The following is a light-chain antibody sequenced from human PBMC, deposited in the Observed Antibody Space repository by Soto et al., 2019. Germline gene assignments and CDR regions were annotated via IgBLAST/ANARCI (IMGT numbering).Light chain of an antibody. CDR3: SSFTGSSYV. Sequence: QSVLTQPASVSGSPGQSITISCTGTSSDVGNNNYVSWYQQNPGKAPKVMICDVTNRPSGVSNRFSGSKSGKTASLTISGLQAEDEADYYCSSFTGSSYVFGTGTKVTVL. CDR2: DVT. V-gene: IGLV2-14*01. CDR1: SSDVGNNNY. J-gene: IGLJ1*01.